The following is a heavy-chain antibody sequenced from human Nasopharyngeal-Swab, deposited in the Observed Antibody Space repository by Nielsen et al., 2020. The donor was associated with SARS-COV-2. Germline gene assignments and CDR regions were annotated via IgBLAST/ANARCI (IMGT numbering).Heavy chain of an antibody. CDR2: IDPSDSYT. V-gene: IGHV5-10-1*01. D-gene: IGHD3-10*01. CDR1: GYSFTSYW. CDR3: AASRGPGSYYYGSGDQSMDV. J-gene: IGHJ6*02. Sequence: GESLKIPCKGSGYSFTSYWISWVRQMPGKGLEWMGRIDPSDSYTNYSPSFQGHVTISADKSISTAYLQWSSLKASDTAMYYCAASRGPGSYYYGSGDQSMDVWGQGTTVTVSS.